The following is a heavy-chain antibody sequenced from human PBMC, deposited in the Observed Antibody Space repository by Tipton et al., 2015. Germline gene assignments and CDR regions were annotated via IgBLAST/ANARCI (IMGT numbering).Heavy chain of an antibody. V-gene: IGHV4-4*07. CDR2: IYTSGRT. Sequence: TLSLTCTVSGGSISSYYWSWIRQPAGKGLEYIGRIYTSGRTNYNPSLKSRVTMSVDTSKNQFSLKLSSVAAADTAVYFCAKSDRLRINFTFDHWGQGALVTVSS. J-gene: IGHJ4*02. D-gene: IGHD2-2*01. CDR3: AKSDRLRINFTFDH. CDR1: GGSISSYY.